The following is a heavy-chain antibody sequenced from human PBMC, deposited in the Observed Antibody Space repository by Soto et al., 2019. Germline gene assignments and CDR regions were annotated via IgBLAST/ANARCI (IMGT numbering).Heavy chain of an antibody. CDR1: GYSISSSNW. J-gene: IGHJ4*02. CDR3: AARCSGGSCSRDY. Sequence: QVQLQESGPGLVKPSDTLSLTCAVSGYSISSSNWWGWIRQPPGKGLEWIGYIYYSGSTYYNPSLQGRVAMSVDTSKTQFSLKLTSVTAVDTAVYYCAARCSGGSCSRDYWGQGTLVTFSS. CDR2: IYYSGST. D-gene: IGHD2-15*01. V-gene: IGHV4-28*01.